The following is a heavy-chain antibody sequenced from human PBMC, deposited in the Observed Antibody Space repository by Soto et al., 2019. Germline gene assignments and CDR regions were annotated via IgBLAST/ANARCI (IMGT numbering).Heavy chain of an antibody. CDR3: ARNDAFCLLY. CDR2: ISHTGST. V-gene: IGHV4-4*02. CDR1: GYSISSGYW. J-gene: IGHJ4*02. Sequence: SETLSLTCAVSGYSISSGYWWSWARQPPGKGLEWIGEISHTGSTNYSPSLKSRVTISVDKSNNQFSLQLSSVTAADTAVYYCARNDAFCLLYWARGTLVTVSS. D-gene: IGHD2-2*01.